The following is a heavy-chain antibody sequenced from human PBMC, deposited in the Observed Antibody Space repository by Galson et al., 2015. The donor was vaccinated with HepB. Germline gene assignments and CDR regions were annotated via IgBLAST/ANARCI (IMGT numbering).Heavy chain of an antibody. CDR3: AKEGRWSRDGYNSGRAFDI. D-gene: IGHD5-24*01. CDR2: ISGSGGST. Sequence: SLRLSCAASGFTFSSYAMSWVRQAPGKGLEWVSAISGSGGSTYYADSVKGRFTISRDNSKNTLYLQMNSLRAEDTAVYYCAKEGRWSRDGYNSGRAFDIWGQGTMVTVSS. J-gene: IGHJ3*02. V-gene: IGHV3-23*01. CDR1: GFTFSSYA.